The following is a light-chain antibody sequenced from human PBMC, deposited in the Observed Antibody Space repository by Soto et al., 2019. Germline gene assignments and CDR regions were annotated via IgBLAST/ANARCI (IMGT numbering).Light chain of an antibody. CDR3: QQYNNWPPTWT. CDR2: GAS. V-gene: IGKV3-15*01. J-gene: IGKJ1*01. Sequence: EIVITQSPATLSVSPGERATLSCRASQSVSSNLAWYQQKPGQAPRLLIYGASTRATGIPARFSGSGSGTEFTLTISSLQSEAFAVYYCQQYNNWPPTWTVGQGTKGDIK. CDR1: QSVSSN.